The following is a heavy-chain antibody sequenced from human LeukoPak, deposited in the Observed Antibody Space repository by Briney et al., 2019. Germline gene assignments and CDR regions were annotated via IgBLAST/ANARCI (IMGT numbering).Heavy chain of an antibody. V-gene: IGHV4-39*01. Sequence: SETLSLTCTVSGGSISSSSYYWGWIRQPPGKGLEWIGSIYYSGSTYYNPSLKSRVTISVDTSKNQFSLKLSSVTAADTAVYYCAATVHVDTAMVLFDPWGQGTLVTVSS. CDR3: AATVHVDTAMVLFDP. D-gene: IGHD5-18*01. CDR1: GGSISSSSYY. CDR2: IYYSGST. J-gene: IGHJ5*02.